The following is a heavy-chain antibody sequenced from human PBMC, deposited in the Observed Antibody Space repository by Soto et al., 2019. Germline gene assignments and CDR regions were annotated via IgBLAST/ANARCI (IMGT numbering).Heavy chain of an antibody. Sequence: PSETLSLTCTVSGGSISSYYWSWIRQPPGKGLEWIGYIYYSGSTNYNPSLKSRVTISVDTSKNQFSLKLSSVTAADTAVYYCARGLGVTGTCFDPWGQGTLVTVSS. D-gene: IGHD2-21*02. CDR1: GGSISSYY. V-gene: IGHV4-59*01. CDR2: IYYSGST. J-gene: IGHJ5*02. CDR3: ARGLGVTGTCFDP.